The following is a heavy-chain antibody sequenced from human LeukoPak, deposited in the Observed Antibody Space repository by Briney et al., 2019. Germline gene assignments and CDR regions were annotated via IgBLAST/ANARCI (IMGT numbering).Heavy chain of an antibody. CDR2: IHYSGST. J-gene: IGHJ4*02. CDR1: GASITTYY. Sequence: SETLSLTCSVSGASITTYYWSWIRQPPGKGLEWIAYIHYSGSTSYNPSLKSRLTISLDTSKNQFSLKLSSETAADTAVYHCARLDGNWNYFDYWGQGTLVTVSS. CDR3: ARLDGNWNYFDY. V-gene: IGHV4-59*08. D-gene: IGHD1-20*01.